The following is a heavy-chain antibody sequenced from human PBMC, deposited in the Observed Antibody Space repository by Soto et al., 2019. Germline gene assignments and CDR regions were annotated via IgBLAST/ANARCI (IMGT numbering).Heavy chain of an antibody. CDR1: GYTFTNYG. V-gene: IGHV1-18*01. CDR2: ISTYNGHT. D-gene: IGHD6-19*01. CDR3: ARDWGQQWLAYGMDV. J-gene: IGHJ6*02. Sequence: QVQLVQSGAEVKKPGASVKVSCKASGYTFTNYGISWVRQAPGQGLEWMGWISTYNGHTTSAQKLQGRVTMSTDTATSTAYRELRSLRSDDRAVYYCARDWGQQWLAYGMDVWGQGTTVTVSS.